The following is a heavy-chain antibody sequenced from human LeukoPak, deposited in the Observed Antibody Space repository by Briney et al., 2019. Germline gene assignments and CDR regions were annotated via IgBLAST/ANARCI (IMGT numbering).Heavy chain of an antibody. Sequence: SETLSLTCTVSGGSISSYYWSWIRQPAGKGLEWIGRIYTSGSTNYNPSLKSRVTISVDTPKNQFSLKLSSVTAADTAVYYCAREGLAMVRGVLPKEAWGWFDPWGQGTLVTVSS. CDR1: GGSISSYY. V-gene: IGHV4-4*07. J-gene: IGHJ5*02. D-gene: IGHD3-10*01. CDR2: IYTSGST. CDR3: AREGLAMVRGVLPKEAWGWFDP.